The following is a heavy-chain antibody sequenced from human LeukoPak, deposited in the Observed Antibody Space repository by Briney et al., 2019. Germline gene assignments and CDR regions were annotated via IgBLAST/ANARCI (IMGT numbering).Heavy chain of an antibody. CDR3: AKDRMVYYYYYMDV. V-gene: IGHV3-43*02. CDR2: ISGDGGST. CDR1: GFTFDDYA. D-gene: IGHD3-10*01. J-gene: IGHJ6*03. Sequence: GSLRLSCAASGFTFDDYAMPWVRQAPGKGLGWVSLISGDGGSTYYADSVKGRFTISRDNSKNSLYLQMNSLRTEDTALYYCAKDRMVYYYYYMDVWGKGTTVTVSS.